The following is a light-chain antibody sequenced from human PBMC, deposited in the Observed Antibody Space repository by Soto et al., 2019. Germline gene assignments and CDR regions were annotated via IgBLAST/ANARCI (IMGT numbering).Light chain of an antibody. CDR2: VAS. V-gene: IGKV1-39*01. J-gene: IGKJ4*01. CDR3: QPGSTYPT. CDR1: QSVSNY. Sequence: IQMTQSPSSLSASVGDKVTITCRAGQSVSNYVNWYQHKPGKPPNLLIYVASSLQSGVPSRFSGSGSGTDFTLTIRSLQPEDVATYYCQPGSTYPTFGGGTKVEIK.